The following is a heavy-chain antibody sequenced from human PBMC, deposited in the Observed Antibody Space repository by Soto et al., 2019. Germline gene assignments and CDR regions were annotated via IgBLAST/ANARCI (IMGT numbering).Heavy chain of an antibody. CDR3: AAKGDSVLWWWT. CDR1: GDSVTTGAYY. J-gene: IGHJ1*01. D-gene: IGHD2-21*01. CDR2: IYYNRYT. V-gene: IGHV4-31*03. Sequence: SETLSLTCTVSGDSVTTGAYYWSWIRQYPGKGLEWIGYIYYNRYTNYNPSLKSRITISVDTSKSQVSLNLSSVTAADTAVYYCAAKGDSVLWWWTWGQGILVTVSS.